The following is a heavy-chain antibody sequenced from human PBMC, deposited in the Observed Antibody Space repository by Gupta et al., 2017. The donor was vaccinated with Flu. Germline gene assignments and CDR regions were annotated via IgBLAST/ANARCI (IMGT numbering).Heavy chain of an antibody. V-gene: IGHV3-49*02. D-gene: IGHD6-13*01. Sequence: ELVGIIRNEPYEGTAEYGAYVKGRFTIARSDSKNIAYLQMNSLKPEDTAVYFCTRGKSDQQLPYYYCFGMDVWGQGTTVTVSS. CDR3: TRGKSDQQLPYYYCFGMDV. J-gene: IGHJ6*02. CDR2: IRNEPYEGTA.